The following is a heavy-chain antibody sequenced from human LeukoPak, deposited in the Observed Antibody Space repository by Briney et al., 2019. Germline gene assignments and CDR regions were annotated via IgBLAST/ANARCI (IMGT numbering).Heavy chain of an antibody. CDR3: ARSTGPIDY. V-gene: IGHV6-1*01. D-gene: IGHD1-1*01. Sequence: SQTLSLTCAISGDSVSSNGAAWNWIRQSPSRGLEWLGRTYYRSKWSTYYAVSVKSRISINRDTSKNQISLRLNSVTPEDTAVYYCARSTGPIDYWGQGTLVTVSS. CDR2: TYYRSKWST. CDR1: GDSVSSNGAA. J-gene: IGHJ4*02.